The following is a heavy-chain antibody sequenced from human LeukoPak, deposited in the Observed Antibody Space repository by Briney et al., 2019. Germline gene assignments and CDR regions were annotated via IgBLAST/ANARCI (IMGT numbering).Heavy chain of an antibody. D-gene: IGHD2-15*01. CDR2: FKYDGSES. Sequence: GGSLRLSCAASGLNNKFWMSWVRQAPAKGREWVANFKYDGSESHYVDSVKGRFTISRDNATMSVYLQMNSLRAEDTAVYYCASQQDLEYSLSSGGYYFDHWGQGLLVTVSS. CDR1: GLNNKFW. V-gene: IGHV3-7*01. J-gene: IGHJ4*02. CDR3: ASQQDLEYSLSSGGYYFDH.